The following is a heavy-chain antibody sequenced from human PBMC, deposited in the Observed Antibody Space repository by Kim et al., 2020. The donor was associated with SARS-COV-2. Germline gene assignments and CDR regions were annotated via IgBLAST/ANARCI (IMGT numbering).Heavy chain of an antibody. CDR1: GGSISSGSYY. Sequence: SETLYLTCTVSGGSISSGSYYWGWIRQPPGKGLEWIGTINYSGRTYYNPSLKSRVTISVDTSKNQFSLKLSFVTAADTAVYYCARPTGMEQQVIHDAFDIWGQGTMVTVSS. CDR3: ARPTGMEQQVIHDAFDI. V-gene: IGHV4-39*01. J-gene: IGHJ3*02. CDR2: INYSGRT. D-gene: IGHD2-21*01.